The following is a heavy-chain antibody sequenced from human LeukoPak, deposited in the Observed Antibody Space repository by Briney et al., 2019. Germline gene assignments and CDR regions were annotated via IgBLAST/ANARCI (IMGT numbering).Heavy chain of an antibody. V-gene: IGHV3-30*02. J-gene: IGHJ5*02. D-gene: IGHD2-8*01. Sequence: GGSLRLSCAASGFTFSSYGMHWVRQAPGKGLEWVAFIRYDGSNKYYADSVKGRFTISRDNSKNTLYLQMNSLRAEDTAVYYCARLTVVMVYSIQENWLDPWGQGTLVTVSS. CDR3: ARLTVVMVYSIQENWLDP. CDR1: GFTFSSYG. CDR2: IRYDGSNK.